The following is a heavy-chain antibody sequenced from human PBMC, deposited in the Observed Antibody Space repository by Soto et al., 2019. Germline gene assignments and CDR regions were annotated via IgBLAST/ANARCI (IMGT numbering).Heavy chain of an antibody. V-gene: IGHV4-39*01. J-gene: IGHJ5*02. D-gene: IGHD6-6*01. CDR2: IYYSGST. CDR1: GGSISSSSYY. Sequence: PSETLSLTCTVSGGSISSSSYYWGWIRQPPGKGLEWIGSIYYSGSTYYNPSLKSRVTISVDTSKNQVSLKLSSVTAADTAVYYCAPGGPVRGSSWVGYNWFDPWGQGTLVTVSS. CDR3: APGGPVRGSSWVGYNWFDP.